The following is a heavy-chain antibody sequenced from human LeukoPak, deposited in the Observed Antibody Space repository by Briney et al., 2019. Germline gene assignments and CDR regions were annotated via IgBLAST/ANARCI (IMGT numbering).Heavy chain of an antibody. CDR2: INAGDGKT. Sequence: ASVKVSCKASGYSFSDYAIQWVRQAPGQRLEWMGWINAGDGKTKYSQNFQGRGTITRDRSASTAYMELSSLRSEDTSIYYCARGRWTATETTYYLDYWGQGTLVTVSS. J-gene: IGHJ4*02. V-gene: IGHV1-3*01. D-gene: IGHD4-17*01. CDR1: GYSFSDYA. CDR3: ARGRWTATETTYYLDY.